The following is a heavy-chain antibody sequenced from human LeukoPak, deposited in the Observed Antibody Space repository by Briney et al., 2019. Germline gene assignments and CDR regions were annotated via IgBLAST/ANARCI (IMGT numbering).Heavy chain of an antibody. D-gene: IGHD3-10*01. CDR3: ARSWVYGSGSVWFDP. V-gene: IGHV4-34*01. CDR1: GGSFSGYY. Sequence: PSETLSLTCAVYGGSFSGYYWSWIRQPPGKGLEWIGETNHSGSTNYNPSLKSRVTISVDTSKNQFSLKLSSVTAADTAVYYCARSWVYGSGSVWFDPWGQGTLVTVSS. CDR2: TNHSGST. J-gene: IGHJ5*02.